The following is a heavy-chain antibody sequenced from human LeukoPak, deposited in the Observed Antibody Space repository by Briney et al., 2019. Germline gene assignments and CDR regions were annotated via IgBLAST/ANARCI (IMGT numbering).Heavy chain of an antibody. CDR2: IYYSGST. J-gene: IGHJ6*03. V-gene: IGHV4-30-4*08. CDR3: ARELPLGISYYYYMDV. D-gene: IGHD3-16*01. CDR1: GYSISSGYY. Sequence: SETLSLTCAVSGYSISSGYYWSWIRQPPGKGLEWIGYIYYSGSTYYNPSLKSRVTISVDTSKNQFSLKLSSVTAADTAVYYCARELPLGISYYYYMDVWGKGTTVTVSS.